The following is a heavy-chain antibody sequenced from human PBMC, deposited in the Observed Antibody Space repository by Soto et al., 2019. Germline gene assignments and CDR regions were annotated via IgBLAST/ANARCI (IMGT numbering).Heavy chain of an antibody. CDR1: GGTFSSYA. CDR3: ARHVPAAGYYYGMDV. V-gene: IGHV1-69*12. J-gene: IGHJ6*02. D-gene: IGHD2-2*01. CDR2: IISIFGTA. Sequence: QVQLVQSGAEVKKPGSSVKVSCKASGGTFSSYAISWVRQAPGQGLEWMGGIISIFGTANYAQKFQGRVTITADESTSTAYMELSSLRSEGTAVYYWARHVPAAGYYYGMDVWGQGTRVTVSS.